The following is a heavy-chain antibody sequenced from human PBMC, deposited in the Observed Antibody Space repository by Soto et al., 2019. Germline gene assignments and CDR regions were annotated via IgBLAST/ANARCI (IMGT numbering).Heavy chain of an antibody. D-gene: IGHD5-18*01. CDR3: ARDRIQLWSGYYYGMDV. J-gene: IGHJ6*02. V-gene: IGHV6-1*01. Sequence: SQTLSLTCAISGDSVSSNSAAWNWIRQSPSRGLEWLGRTYYRSKWYNDYAVSVKSRITINPDTSKNQFSLQLNSVTPEDTAVYYCARDRIQLWSGYYYGMDVWGQGTTVTVS. CDR1: GDSVSSNSAA. CDR2: TYYRSKWYN.